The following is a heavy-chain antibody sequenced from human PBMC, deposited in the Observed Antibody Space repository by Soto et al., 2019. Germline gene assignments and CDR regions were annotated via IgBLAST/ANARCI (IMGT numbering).Heavy chain of an antibody. J-gene: IGHJ6*02. CDR1: GGSIDYYY. CDR2: ISDSGRT. V-gene: IGHV4-59*01. Sequence: QVQLRESGPGLVRSSETLSLTCTVSGGSIDYYYWTWVRQPPGKGLEWIGDISDSGRTKYNPSLRSRVTISVDTSKNQFSLTLNSVTAADTAVYYCARDSTTWFPYYGIDVWGQGTTVTVSS. D-gene: IGHD6-13*01. CDR3: ARDSTTWFPYYGIDV.